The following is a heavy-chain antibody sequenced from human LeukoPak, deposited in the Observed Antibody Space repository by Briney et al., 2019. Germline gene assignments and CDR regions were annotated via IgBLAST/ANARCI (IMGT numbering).Heavy chain of an antibody. Sequence: GASVKVSCKASGYTFTGYYMHWVRQAPGQGLEWMGWINPNSGGTNYAQKFQGWVTMTRDTSISTAYMELSRLRSDDTAVYYCARESREVVAANGNWFDPWGQGTLVTVPS. CDR2: INPNSGGT. CDR3: ARESREVVAANGNWFDP. CDR1: GYTFTGYY. V-gene: IGHV1-2*04. D-gene: IGHD2-15*01. J-gene: IGHJ5*02.